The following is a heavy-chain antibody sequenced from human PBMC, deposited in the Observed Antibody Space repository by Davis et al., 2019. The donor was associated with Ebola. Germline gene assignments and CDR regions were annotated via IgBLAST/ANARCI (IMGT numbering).Heavy chain of an antibody. J-gene: IGHJ6*02. D-gene: IGHD6-13*01. CDR3: ARGRSSSWLRYYYYGMDV. Sequence: MPSETLSLTCAVYGGSFSGYYWSWIRQPPGKGLEWIGEINHSGSTNYNPSLKSRVTISVDTAKNQFSLKLSSVTAADTAVYYCARGRSSSWLRYYYYGMDVWGQGTTVTVSS. V-gene: IGHV4-34*01. CDR2: INHSGST. CDR1: GGSFSGYY.